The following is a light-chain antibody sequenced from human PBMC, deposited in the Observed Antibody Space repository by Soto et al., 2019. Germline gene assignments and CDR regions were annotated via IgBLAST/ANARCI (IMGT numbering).Light chain of an antibody. V-gene: IGKV3-15*01. CDR1: QSVSVN. CDR3: QQYNNWPPIT. Sequence: IVMTQSPATLSVSAGERATLSCRSSQSVSVNLAWYQQNPGQAPRLLIYGAATRATGIPARFSGSGSGTEFTLNISSLKSEDFAVYYCQQYNNWPPITFGQGTRLEI. J-gene: IGKJ5*01. CDR2: GAA.